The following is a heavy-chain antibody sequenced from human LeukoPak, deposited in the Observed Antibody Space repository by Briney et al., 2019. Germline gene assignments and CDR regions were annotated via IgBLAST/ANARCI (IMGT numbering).Heavy chain of an antibody. CDR1: GYTFTGYY. Sequence: ASVKVSCKASGYTFTGYYIHWVRQAPGQGPEWMGLMNPTSGGAEYAQKFQGRVSMTRDTYTSTAYMELSSLRSDDTAIYYCARDVGVPGRGIALDYWGQGTLVTVSS. D-gene: IGHD2-21*01. CDR2: MNPTSGGA. V-gene: IGHV1-2*02. J-gene: IGHJ4*02. CDR3: ARDVGVPGRGIALDY.